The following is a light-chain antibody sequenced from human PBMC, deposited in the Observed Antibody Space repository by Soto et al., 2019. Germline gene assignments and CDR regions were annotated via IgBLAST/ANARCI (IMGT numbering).Light chain of an antibody. CDR3: QQYNSYLGGT. CDR2: DAS. Sequence: DIQMTQSPSTLSASVGDRVTITCRASQSISNWLAWYQQKPGKAPKLLIYDASSLESGVPSRFSGSGSGTEFTLTINSLQPDDFATYYCQQYNSYLGGTFGQGTKGEIK. J-gene: IGKJ1*01. CDR1: QSISNW. V-gene: IGKV1-5*01.